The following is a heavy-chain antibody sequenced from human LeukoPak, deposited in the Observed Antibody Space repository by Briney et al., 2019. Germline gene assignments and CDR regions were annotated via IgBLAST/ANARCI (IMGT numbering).Heavy chain of an antibody. V-gene: IGHV3-23*01. CDR1: GFTFGSYA. D-gene: IGHD5-12*01. J-gene: IGHJ4*02. CDR2: ISGGGDNT. CDR3: ARDLGHTGYDLYDY. Sequence: GGSLRLSCEASGFTFGSYAMSWVRQAPGKGLEWVSRISGGGDNTHYADSVKGRFTISRDNSKNTLYLQMNSLRVEDTAVYYCARDLGHTGYDLYDYWGQGTLVTVSS.